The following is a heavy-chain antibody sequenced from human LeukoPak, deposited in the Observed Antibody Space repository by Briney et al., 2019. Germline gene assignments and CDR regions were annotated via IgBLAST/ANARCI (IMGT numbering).Heavy chain of an antibody. V-gene: IGHV1-69*01. CDR1: GGTFSSYA. J-gene: IGHJ4*02. Sequence: GASVKVSCKASGGTFSSYAISWVRQAPGQGLEWMGGIIPIFGTANYAQKFQGRVTITADESTSTAYMELSSLRSEDTAVYHCARDRYYDSSGYYLLDYWGQGTLVTVSS. CDR2: IIPIFGTA. CDR3: ARDRYYDSSGYYLLDY. D-gene: IGHD3-22*01.